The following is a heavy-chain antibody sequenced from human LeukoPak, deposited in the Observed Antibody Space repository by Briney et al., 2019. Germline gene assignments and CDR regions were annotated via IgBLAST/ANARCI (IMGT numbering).Heavy chain of an antibody. CDR1: GFTFSDYY. D-gene: IGHD5-12*01. CDR3: ARVPGHTINNDFYYYGMDV. Sequence: GGSLRLSCAAFGFTFSDYYMSWIRQAPGKGLEWVSYISSSGSTIYYADSVKGRFTISRDNAKNSLYLQMNSLRAEDTAVYYCARVPGHTINNDFYYYGMDVWGQGTTVTVSS. CDR2: ISSSGSTI. J-gene: IGHJ6*02. V-gene: IGHV3-11*01.